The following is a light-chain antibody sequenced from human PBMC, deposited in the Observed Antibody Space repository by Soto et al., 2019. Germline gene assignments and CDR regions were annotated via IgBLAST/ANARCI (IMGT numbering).Light chain of an antibody. CDR1: QSVSSSQ. J-gene: IGKJ5*01. Sequence: VLTQSPATLSLSPGERATLSCRASQSVSSSQLAWYQQKPGQAPRLLVYGASSRATGIPERFSGSVSETDFTLSISRLEPEDFAVYYCQHYGNSPLTFGQGTRLENK. V-gene: IGKV3-20*01. CDR3: QHYGNSPLT. CDR2: GAS.